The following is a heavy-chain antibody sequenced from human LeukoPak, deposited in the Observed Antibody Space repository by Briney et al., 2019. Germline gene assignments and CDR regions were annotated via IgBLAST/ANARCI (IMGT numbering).Heavy chain of an antibody. V-gene: IGHV3-30-3*01. CDR3: ARDFILGVVIMFWFDP. CDR2: ISYDGGNK. J-gene: IGHJ5*02. CDR1: GFTFSSYA. D-gene: IGHD3-3*01. Sequence: GGSLRLSCAASGFTFSSYAMHWVRQAPGKGLEWVAVISYDGGNKYYADSVKGRFTISRDNSKNTLYLQMNSLRAEDTAVYYCARDFILGVVIMFWFDPWGQGTLVTVSS.